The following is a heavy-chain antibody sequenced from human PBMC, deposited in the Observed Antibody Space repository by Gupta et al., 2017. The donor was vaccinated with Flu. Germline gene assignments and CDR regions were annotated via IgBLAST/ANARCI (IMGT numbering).Heavy chain of an antibody. Sequence: EVQLLDSGGGLVQPGGSLRLSCAASAFPFNGYAMNWVRQAPGKGLEWVSSVGGGAGHGLYADSVKGRFIISRDNSKNTLFLQMNSLRPEDTAIYYCTRCPPGYPTGWCWHFDLWGRGTLVTVSS. CDR2: VGGGAGHG. CDR3: TRCPPGYPTGWCWHFDL. V-gene: IGHV3-23*01. J-gene: IGHJ2*01. CDR1: AFPFNGYA. D-gene: IGHD6-19*01.